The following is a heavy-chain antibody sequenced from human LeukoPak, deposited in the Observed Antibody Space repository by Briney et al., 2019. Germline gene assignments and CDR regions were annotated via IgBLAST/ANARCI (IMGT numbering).Heavy chain of an antibody. CDR3: ARANFLYCSSSTCLFDY. CDR1: RYTFTDYY. V-gene: IGHV1-2*02. CDR2: INPNDGDT. D-gene: IGHD2-2*01. J-gene: IGHJ4*02. Sequence: GASVKVSCKASRYTFTDYYMHWVRQAPRQGFEWMGWINPNDGDTNYAQKFQGRVTMTRDTYISTAHMEVSRLRSDDTAVYYCARANFLYCSSSTCLFDYWGQGTLVSVSS.